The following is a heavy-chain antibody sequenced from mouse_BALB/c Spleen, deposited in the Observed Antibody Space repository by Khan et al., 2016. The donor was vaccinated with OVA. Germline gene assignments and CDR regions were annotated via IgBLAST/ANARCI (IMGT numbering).Heavy chain of an antibody. CDR1: GYAFSSSW. Sequence: VQLQESGPELVKPGASVKISCKASGYAFSSSWMNWVKKRPGQGLEWIGRIYPGDGDTNYTGQFKGKATLTADKSYSTAYMQLSSLTSVDSAVYFCARSTDPYALDYWGQGTSVTVSS. D-gene: IGHD1-1*01. CDR2: IYPGDGDT. V-gene: IGHV1-82*01. CDR3: ARSTDPYALDY. J-gene: IGHJ4*01.